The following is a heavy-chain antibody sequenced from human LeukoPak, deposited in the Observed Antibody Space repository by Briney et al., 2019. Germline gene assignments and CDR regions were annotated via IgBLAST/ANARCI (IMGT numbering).Heavy chain of an antibody. J-gene: IGHJ4*02. CDR1: GYTFTGYY. CDR2: INPNSGGT. D-gene: IGHD5-18*01. Sequence: VASVKVSCKASGYTFTGYYMHWVRQAPGQGLEWMGRINPNSGGTNYAQKFQGWVTMTRDTSISTAYMELSRLRSDDTAVYYCARDQSGYSYGYDFDYWGQGTLVTVSS. CDR3: ARDQSGYSYGYDFDY. V-gene: IGHV1-2*04.